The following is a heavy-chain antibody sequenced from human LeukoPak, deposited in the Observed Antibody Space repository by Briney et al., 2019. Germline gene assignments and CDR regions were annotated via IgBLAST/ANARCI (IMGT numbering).Heavy chain of an antibody. CDR2: ISGSGGST. J-gene: IGHJ4*02. CDR1: GFTFSSYA. CDR3: AKEFGSNEYSSGWFDY. V-gene: IGHV3-23*01. Sequence: GGSLRLSCAASGFTFSSYAMSWVRQAPGKGLEWVSAISGSGGSTYYADSVKGRFTISRDNSKNTLYLQMNSLRAEDTAVYYCAKEFGSNEYSSGWFDYWGQGTLVTLSS. D-gene: IGHD6-19*01.